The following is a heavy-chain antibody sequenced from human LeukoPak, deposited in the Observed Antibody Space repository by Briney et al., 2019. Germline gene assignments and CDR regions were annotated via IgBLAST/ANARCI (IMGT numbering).Heavy chain of an antibody. V-gene: IGHV4-39*01. Sequence: SETLSLTCTVAGGSISSSGYYWDWIRQPPGKGLDWIGTIHYSGTTFYKSSLESRLTMSVDTSKNQFSLKLSSVTAADTAGYYCVRRVDYYGSGSYFYYDYWGQGTLVTVSS. J-gene: IGHJ4*02. CDR3: VRRVDYYGSGSYFYYDY. D-gene: IGHD3-10*01. CDR2: IHYSGTT. CDR1: GGSISSSGYY.